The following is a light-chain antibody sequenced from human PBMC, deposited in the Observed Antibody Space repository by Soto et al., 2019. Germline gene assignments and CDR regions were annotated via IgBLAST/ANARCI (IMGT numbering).Light chain of an antibody. V-gene: IGKV2-28*01. CDR3: MQSLQVPHT. Sequence: DIVMTQSPLSLPVTPGEPASISCSSDQSLLYSNGYTYLDGYVQKPGQSPQLLIYLGSNRATGVPDRFSGSGSGTEFTLRISRVDAEDGGVDYCMQSLQVPHTFGQGTKMEIK. CDR1: QSLLYSNGYTY. J-gene: IGKJ2*01. CDR2: LGS.